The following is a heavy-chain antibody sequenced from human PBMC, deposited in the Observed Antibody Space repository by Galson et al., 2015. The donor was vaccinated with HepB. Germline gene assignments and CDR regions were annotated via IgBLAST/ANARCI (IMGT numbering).Heavy chain of an antibody. Sequence: SVKVSCKASGGTFSTHAMSWVRQAPGQGLEWMGGITPIFGTAKYAQKFQGRVTITADESTSTVYMELSSLRSDDTAVYYCAREGIAATTNPVDYWGQGTLVTVSS. CDR3: AREGIAATTNPVDY. D-gene: IGHD6-13*01. CDR1: GGTFSTHA. V-gene: IGHV1-69*13. CDR2: ITPIFGTA. J-gene: IGHJ4*02.